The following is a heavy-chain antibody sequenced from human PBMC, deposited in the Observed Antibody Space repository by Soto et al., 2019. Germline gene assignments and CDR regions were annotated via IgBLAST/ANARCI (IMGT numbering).Heavy chain of an antibody. CDR3: ARLWFGELLPYFDY. J-gene: IGHJ4*02. D-gene: IGHD3-10*01. V-gene: IGHV4-34*01. CDR2: INHSGST. Sequence: SETLSLTCAVYGGSFSGYYWSWIRQPPGKGLEWIGEINHSGSTNYNPSLKSRVTISVDTSKNQFSLKLSSVTAADTAVYYCARLWFGELLPYFDYWGQGTLVTVSS. CDR1: GGSFSGYY.